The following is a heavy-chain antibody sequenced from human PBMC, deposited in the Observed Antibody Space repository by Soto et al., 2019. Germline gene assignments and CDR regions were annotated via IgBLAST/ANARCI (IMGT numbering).Heavy chain of an antibody. CDR1: GFTSTYYV. J-gene: IGHJ4*02. CDR2: SRSRGFRA. CDR3: AKREVEYCSGDICYGALDH. Sequence: GGSLRLSSAASGFTSTYYVMKWVRQPPRKGLEWVAASRSRGFRANYPASVNGRYSNYRDNSKNAVSLQMGGLRAEDTAIYVCAKREVEYCSGDICYGALDHWGQGILGTVSS. V-gene: IGHV3-23*01. D-gene: IGHD2-15*01.